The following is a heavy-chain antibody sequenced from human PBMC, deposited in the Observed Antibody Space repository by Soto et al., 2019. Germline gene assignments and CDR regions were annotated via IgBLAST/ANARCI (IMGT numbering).Heavy chain of an antibody. V-gene: IGHV3-49*03. Sequence: PGGSLRLSCTASGFTFGDYAMSWFRQAPGKGLEWVGFIRSKAYGGTTEYAASVKGRFTISRDDSKSIAYLQMNSLKTEDTAVYYCTRVILTIFGVVTGSSDPWGQGPLVTLSS. CDR1: GFTFGDYA. CDR2: IRSKAYGGTT. D-gene: IGHD3-3*01. J-gene: IGHJ5*02. CDR3: TRVILTIFGVVTGSSDP.